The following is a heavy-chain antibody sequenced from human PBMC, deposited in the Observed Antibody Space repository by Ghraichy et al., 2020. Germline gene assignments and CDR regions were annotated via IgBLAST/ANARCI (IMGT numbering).Heavy chain of an antibody. V-gene: IGHV4-34*01. CDR1: GGSFSGYY. CDR3: ARALLGRRGASPFSY. CDR2: INHSGST. J-gene: IGHJ4*02. Sequence: SETLSLTCAVYGGSFSGYYWSWIRQPPGKGLEWIGEINHSGSTNYNPSLKSRVTISVDTSKNQFSLKLSSVTAADTAVYYCARALLGRRGASPFSYWGQGTLVTVSS. D-gene: IGHD1-26*01.